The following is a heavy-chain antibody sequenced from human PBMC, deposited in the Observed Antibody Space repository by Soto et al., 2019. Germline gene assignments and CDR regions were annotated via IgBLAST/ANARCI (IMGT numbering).Heavy chain of an antibody. CDR3: AREGLELPNVWFDP. V-gene: IGHV4-30-4*01. CDR1: GGSISSGDYY. Sequence: QVQLQESGPGLVKPSQTLSLTCTVSGGSISSGDYYWSWIRQPPGKGLEWIGYIYYSGSTYYNPSLKRRVTISVDTSKNQFSLKLSFVTAADTAVYYCAREGLELPNVWFDPWGQGTLVTVSS. CDR2: IYYSGST. J-gene: IGHJ5*02. D-gene: IGHD1-7*01.